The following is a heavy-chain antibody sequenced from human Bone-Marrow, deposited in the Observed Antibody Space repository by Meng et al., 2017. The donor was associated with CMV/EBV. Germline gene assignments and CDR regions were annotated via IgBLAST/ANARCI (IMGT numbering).Heavy chain of an antibody. CDR3: ARRSDFWSGYWENYFDY. V-gene: IGHV4-59*01. CDR2: IYYSGST. Sequence: SETLSLTCTVSGGSISYYYWSWIRQPPGKGLEWIGSIYYSGSTNYSPSLKSRVTISVDTSKNQFSLKLSSVTAADTAVYYCARRSDFWSGYWENYFDYWGQGTLVTVSS. J-gene: IGHJ4*02. CDR1: GGSISYYY. D-gene: IGHD3-3*01.